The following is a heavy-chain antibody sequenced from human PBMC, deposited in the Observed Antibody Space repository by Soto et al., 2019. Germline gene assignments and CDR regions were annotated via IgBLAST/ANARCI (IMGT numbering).Heavy chain of an antibody. CDR1: GFTLDYYG. J-gene: IGHJ4*02. D-gene: IGHD1-1*01. CDR3: VKWNGFGDH. Sequence: VQLLESGGGLVQPGGSLRLSCVVSGFTLDYYGVTWVRQAPGKGLEWVSGFSGGSGTTHYRDSVRGRFTISRDDSKSTVYLQMNRLGVDDTAVYYCVKWNGFGDHWGPGTLVTVSS. V-gene: IGHV3-23*01. CDR2: FSGGSGTT.